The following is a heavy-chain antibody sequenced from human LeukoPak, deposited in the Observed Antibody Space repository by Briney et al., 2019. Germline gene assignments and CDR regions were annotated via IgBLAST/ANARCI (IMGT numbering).Heavy chain of an antibody. V-gene: IGHV3-48*03. Sequence: GGSLRLSCAASGFTFSSFEMNWVRQAPGKGLEWVSYISKSDNTIYYGDSVKGRFTISGDNAKNSLYLQMNSLRADDTAIYYCAREVGFDAFDIWGQGTMVTVSS. CDR1: GFTFSSFE. CDR2: ISKSDNTI. J-gene: IGHJ3*02. CDR3: AREVGFDAFDI. D-gene: IGHD3-10*01.